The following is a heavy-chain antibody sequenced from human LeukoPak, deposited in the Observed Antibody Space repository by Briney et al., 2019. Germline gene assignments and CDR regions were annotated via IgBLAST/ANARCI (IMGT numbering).Heavy chain of an antibody. Sequence: GGSLSLSCAASGFTFSSYGMHWARQAPGKGLEWVAFIRYDGSNKYYADSVKGRFTISRDNSKNTLYLQMNSLRAEDTAVYYCANMRYSSGWPLDYWGQGTLVTVSS. V-gene: IGHV3-30*02. CDR2: IRYDGSNK. CDR3: ANMRYSSGWPLDY. D-gene: IGHD6-19*01. J-gene: IGHJ4*02. CDR1: GFTFSSYG.